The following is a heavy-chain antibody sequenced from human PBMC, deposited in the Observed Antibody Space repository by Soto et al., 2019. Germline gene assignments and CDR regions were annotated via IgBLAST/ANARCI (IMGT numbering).Heavy chain of an antibody. V-gene: IGHV3-33*01. CDR1: GFTFSSYG. J-gene: IGHJ6*03. D-gene: IGHD3-3*01. CDR3: ARDQDFGYYYYYYLDV. Sequence: QVQLVESGGGVVQPGRSLRLSCAASGFTFSSYGMHWVRQAPGKGLEWVAVIWSDGSNKYYADSVKGRFTISRNNSTNTLYRQMNSLRSEDTAVYYCARDQDFGYYYYYYLDVWGKGTTVTFSS. CDR2: IWSDGSNK.